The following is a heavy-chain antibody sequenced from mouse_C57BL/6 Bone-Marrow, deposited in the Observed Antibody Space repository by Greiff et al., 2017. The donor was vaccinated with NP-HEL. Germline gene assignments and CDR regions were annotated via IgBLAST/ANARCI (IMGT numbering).Heavy chain of an antibody. D-gene: IGHD3-2*02. J-gene: IGHJ3*01. CDR2: IDPENGDT. CDR3: TTAQATFPFAY. CDR1: GFNIKDDY. Sequence: EVKLMESGAELVRPGASVKLSCTASGFNIKDDYMHWVKQRPEQGLEWSGWIDPENGDTEYASKFQGKATITADTSSNTAYLQLSSLTSEDTAVYYCTTAQATFPFAYWGQGTMVTVSA. V-gene: IGHV14-4*01.